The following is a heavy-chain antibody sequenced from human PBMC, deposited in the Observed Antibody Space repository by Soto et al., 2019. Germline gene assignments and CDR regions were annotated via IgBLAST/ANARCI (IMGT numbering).Heavy chain of an antibody. J-gene: IGHJ3*02. CDR3: ARRSRVVVVAANSDAFDI. D-gene: IGHD2-15*01. CDR1: GGTFSSYA. V-gene: IGHV1-69*13. Sequence: SVKVSCKASGGTFSSYAISWVRQAPGQGLEWMGGIIPIFGTANYAQKFQGGVTITADESTSTAYMELSSLRSEDTAVYYCARRSRVVVVAANSDAFDIWGQGTMVTVSS. CDR2: IIPIFGTA.